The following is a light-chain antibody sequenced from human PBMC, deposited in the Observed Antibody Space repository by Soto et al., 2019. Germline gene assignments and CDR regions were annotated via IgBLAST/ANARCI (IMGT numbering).Light chain of an antibody. CDR2: RDN. J-gene: IGLJ3*02. Sequence: QSVLTQPPSASGTPGQRVTISCSGSSSNIGSNYIYWYQQLPGTAPKLLIFRDNQRPPGVPDRFSGSKSGSSASLAISGLRSEDEADYYCAAWDDSLRGRLFGGGTKLTV. CDR3: AAWDDSLRGRL. CDR1: SSNIGSNY. V-gene: IGLV1-47*01.